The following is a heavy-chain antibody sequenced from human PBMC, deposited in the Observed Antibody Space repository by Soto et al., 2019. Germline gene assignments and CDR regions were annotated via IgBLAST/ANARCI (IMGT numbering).Heavy chain of an antibody. V-gene: IGHV3-7*05. Sequence: EEQLVESGGGLVQPGGSLRLSCAASGFTFNNYWMRWVRQAPGKGLEWVANIKQDGSERNYLGSVEGRFTVSRDNAKNSVYLQMNSLRAEDMAVYYCVRGETGAFNTWGQGTMVTVSS. CDR1: GFTFNNYW. CDR3: VRGETGAFNT. J-gene: IGHJ3*02. CDR2: IKQDGSER.